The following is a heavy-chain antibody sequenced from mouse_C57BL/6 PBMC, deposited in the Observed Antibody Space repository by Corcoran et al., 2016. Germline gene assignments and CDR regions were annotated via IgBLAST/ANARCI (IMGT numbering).Heavy chain of an antibody. J-gene: IGHJ1*03. CDR1: GYTFTTYG. CDR2: MNIYSGVP. D-gene: IGHD2-5*01. V-gene: IGHV9-3*01. Sequence: QIQLVQSGPELKKPGETVKISCKASGYTFTTYGMSWMKQAPGKGVKWMGWMNIYSGVPTYADDFKGRVALSLETSASTAYLEINNLKSEDTATYFCARDSNWYFDGWGIGTTVTVSS. CDR3: ARDSNWYFDG.